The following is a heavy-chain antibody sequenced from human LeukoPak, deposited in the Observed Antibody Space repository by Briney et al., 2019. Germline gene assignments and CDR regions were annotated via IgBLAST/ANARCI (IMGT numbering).Heavy chain of an antibody. CDR2: VSTDGSTT. D-gene: IGHD5-18*01. V-gene: IGHV3-74*01. J-gene: IGHJ5*02. CDR1: GFTFSTSW. CDR3: ARSIGYVES. Sequence: GESLRLSCAASGFTFSTSWMHWVRQASGKGLEWVSHVSTDGSTTAYADSVKGRLTISRENAKNTVYLQMNSLRAEDTAVYYCARSIGYVESWGQGTLVTVSS.